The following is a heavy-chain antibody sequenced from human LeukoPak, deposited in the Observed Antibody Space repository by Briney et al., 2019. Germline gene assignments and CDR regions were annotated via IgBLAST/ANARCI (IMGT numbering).Heavy chain of an antibody. CDR3: ARASDYGDLGY. CDR1: GGSISSYY. D-gene: IGHD4-17*01. J-gene: IGHJ4*02. V-gene: IGHV4-59*01. CDR2: IYYSGST. Sequence: SETLSLTCTVSGGSISSYYWSWIRQPPGKGLEWIGYIYYSGSTYYNPSLKSRVTISVDTSKSQFSLKLSSVTAADTAVYYCARASDYGDLGYWGQGTLVTVSS.